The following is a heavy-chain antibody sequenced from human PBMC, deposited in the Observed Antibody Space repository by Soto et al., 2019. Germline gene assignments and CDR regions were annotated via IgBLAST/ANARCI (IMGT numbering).Heavy chain of an antibody. CDR1: RLTVSSYA. J-gene: IGHJ6*02. V-gene: IGHV3-23*01. CDR2: ISSSGAST. CDR3: AKGPTIFGVVITYSFYYGLDV. D-gene: IGHD3-3*01. Sequence: SLRLSCAASRLTVSSYAMSWVRQTPGKGLEWVSAISSSGASTYAADSVKGRFTISRDNSKNTLYLQMNSLRAEDTAVYYCAKGPTIFGVVITYSFYYGLDVWGQGTTVTVSS.